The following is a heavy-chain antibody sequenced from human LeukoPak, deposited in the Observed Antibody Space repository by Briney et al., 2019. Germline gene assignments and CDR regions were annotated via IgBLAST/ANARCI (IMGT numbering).Heavy chain of an antibody. D-gene: IGHD6-19*01. J-gene: IGHJ4*02. V-gene: IGHV1-2*02. Sequence: ASVKVSCKTSGYSFTNFGITWVRQAPGQGLEWMGWINPNSGGTNYAQKFQGRVTMTRDTSNSTAYMELSRLRSDDTAVYYCAREDNSGWFDYWGQGTLVTVSS. CDR1: GYSFTNFG. CDR2: INPNSGGT. CDR3: AREDNSGWFDY.